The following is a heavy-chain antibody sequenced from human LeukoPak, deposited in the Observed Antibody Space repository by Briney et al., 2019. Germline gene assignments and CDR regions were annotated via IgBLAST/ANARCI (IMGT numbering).Heavy chain of an antibody. CDR3: ARQTAMGRSGDY. Sequence: GESLKISCKASGYSFTTYWIGWVRQMPGKGLEWMGIIDPSDSETRYTPSFQGQVTISADKSLSTAYLQWNSLKASDSAMYYCARQTAMGRSGDYWGQGTLVTVSS. D-gene: IGHD5-18*01. V-gene: IGHV5-51*01. J-gene: IGHJ4*02. CDR1: GYSFTTYW. CDR2: IDPSDSET.